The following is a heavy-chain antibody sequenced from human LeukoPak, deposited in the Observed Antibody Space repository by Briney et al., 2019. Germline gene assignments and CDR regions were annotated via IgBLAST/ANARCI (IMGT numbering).Heavy chain of an antibody. CDR3: ARSFDH. CDR1: GFTFSNYD. CDR2: ISTSSTTI. Sequence: GGSLRLSCAASGFTFSNYDMNWVRLAPGKGLEWVSYISTSSTTIYYAGSVKGRFTISRDNAKNSLYLQMNNLRDDDRAVYFCARSFDHWGQGTLVTVSS. J-gene: IGHJ4*02. V-gene: IGHV3-48*02.